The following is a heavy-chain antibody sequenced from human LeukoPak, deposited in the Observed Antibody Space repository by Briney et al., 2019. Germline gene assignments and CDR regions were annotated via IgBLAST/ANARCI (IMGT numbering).Heavy chain of an antibody. CDR2: IYPGDSDT. CDR3: ARQTFQSSSESFDY. V-gene: IGHV5-51*01. Sequence: GESLKISCKGSGYSFSSYWIAWVRQMPGKGLEWMGIIYPGDSDTRYSPSFQGQVTISADKSISTAYLQWSSLKASDTAMYYCARQTFQSSSESFDYWGQGTLVTVSS. D-gene: IGHD6-6*01. CDR1: GYSFSSYW. J-gene: IGHJ4*02.